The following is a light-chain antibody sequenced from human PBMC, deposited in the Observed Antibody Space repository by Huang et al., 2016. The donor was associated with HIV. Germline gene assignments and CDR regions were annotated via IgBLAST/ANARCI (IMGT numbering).Light chain of an antibody. CDR2: GAS. Sequence: EIVMTQSPATLSVSPGERATLTCRASQCVSSKLAWYQQKPGPAPTLRIYGASTRATGIPARVRGSGSGTEFTLTISSLQSEDFAFYYCQQYNNWLLLTFGGGTKVEIK. CDR1: QCVSSK. J-gene: IGKJ4*01. CDR3: QQYNNWLLLT. V-gene: IGKV3-15*01.